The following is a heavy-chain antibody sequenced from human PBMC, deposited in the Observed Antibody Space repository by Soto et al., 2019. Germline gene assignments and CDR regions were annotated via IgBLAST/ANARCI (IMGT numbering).Heavy chain of an antibody. V-gene: IGHV1-3*01. CDR2: INPGNGNT. Sequence: ASVRVSCKASGYTFTSYGINWVRQAPGRGLEWMGWINPGNGNTKYSQQFQGRVIIDRDTSASTAYMELSSLRSEDTAVYYCARGGYFDSSNYLAYWGLGTLVTVSS. J-gene: IGHJ4*02. CDR1: GYTFTSYG. CDR3: ARGGYFDSSNYLAY. D-gene: IGHD3-22*01.